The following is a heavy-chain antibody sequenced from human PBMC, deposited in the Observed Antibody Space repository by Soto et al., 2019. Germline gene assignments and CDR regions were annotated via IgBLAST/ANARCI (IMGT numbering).Heavy chain of an antibody. J-gene: IGHJ4*02. Sequence: EVQLLESGGGLVQPRGSLRLSCAASGFGFTSHAMGWVRQAPGKGLEWVSLISGNGVTTYYADSMKGRVAISRDNAKNTVYLEMNSLRGEDTAVYYCVKGLWDLFRYFDYWGQGTLVTVSS. CDR3: VKGLWDLFRYFDY. CDR1: GFGFTSHA. CDR2: ISGNGVTT. D-gene: IGHD1-26*01. V-gene: IGHV3-23*01.